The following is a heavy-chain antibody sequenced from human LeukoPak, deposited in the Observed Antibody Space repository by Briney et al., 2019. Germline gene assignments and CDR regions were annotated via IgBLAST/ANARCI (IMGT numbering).Heavy chain of an antibody. J-gene: IGHJ4*02. CDR2: IYYSGST. D-gene: IGHD3-10*01. Sequence: SETLSLTCTVSGGSISSGDYYWSWIRQPPGKGLEWIGYIYYSGSTYYNPSLKSRVTISVDTSKNQFSLKLSPVTAADTAVYYCARDVTMVRGVIMSPPFGYWGQGTLVTVSS. CDR3: ARDVTMVRGVIMSPPFGY. V-gene: IGHV4-30-4*01. CDR1: GGSISSGDYY.